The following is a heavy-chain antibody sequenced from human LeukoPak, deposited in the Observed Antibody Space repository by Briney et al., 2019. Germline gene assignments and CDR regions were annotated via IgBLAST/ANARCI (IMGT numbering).Heavy chain of an antibody. CDR1: GFTFRSHW. Sequence: GGSLRLSCAASGFTFRSHWMSWVRQAPGKGLEWVANIKQDGSEKYYVDSVKGRFTISRDDGKNSLYLRMNGLRAEDTAVYYCARGSTDLRYCSGGACYDYWGQGTLVTVSS. CDR2: IKQDGSEK. J-gene: IGHJ4*02. D-gene: IGHD2-15*01. V-gene: IGHV3-7*01. CDR3: ARGSTDLRYCSGGACYDY.